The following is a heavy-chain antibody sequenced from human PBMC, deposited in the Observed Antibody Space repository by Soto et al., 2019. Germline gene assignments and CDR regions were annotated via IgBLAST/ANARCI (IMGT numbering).Heavy chain of an antibody. D-gene: IGHD6-13*01. V-gene: IGHV4-30-4*01. CDR1: IGCITRSDYY. CDR2: IYYSGSA. J-gene: IGHJ5*02. Sequence: SETLSLTCTVSIGCITRSDYYWSWIRQPPGKGLEWIGYIYYSGSAYYNPSLKSRVFISVDTSKNQFSLNLNSVTAADTAVYYCARGSAEKLDAQEMCFDPWGQGTLVTVSS. CDR3: ARGSAEKLDAQEMCFDP.